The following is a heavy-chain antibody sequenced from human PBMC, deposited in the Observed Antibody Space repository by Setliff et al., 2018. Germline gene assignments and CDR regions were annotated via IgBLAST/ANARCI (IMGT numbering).Heavy chain of an antibody. Sequence: SETLSLTCTVSGGSINSMSYYWGWIRQPPGKGLEWIGSIDRAGNRYYNSPLRSRVTLSIDMSRNEFSLELRSMTAADTAMYYCARRDEYLQFREFFDFWGQG. V-gene: IGHV4-39*01. CDR1: GGSINSMSYY. CDR2: IDRAGNR. J-gene: IGHJ4*02. CDR3: ARRDEYLQFREFFDF. D-gene: IGHD3-10*01.